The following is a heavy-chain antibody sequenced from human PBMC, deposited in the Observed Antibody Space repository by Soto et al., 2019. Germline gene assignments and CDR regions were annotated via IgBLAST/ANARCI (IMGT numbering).Heavy chain of an antibody. CDR3: ARIPHWAAADTGDFDY. V-gene: IGHV4-31*03. D-gene: IGHD6-13*01. Sequence: SETLSLTCTVSGGSISSGGYYWSWIRQHPGKGLEWIGYIYYSGSTYYNPSLKSRVTISVDTSKNQFSLKLSSVTAADTAVYYCARIPHWAAADTGDFDYWGQGTLVTVSS. CDR2: IYYSGST. J-gene: IGHJ4*02. CDR1: GGSISSGGYY.